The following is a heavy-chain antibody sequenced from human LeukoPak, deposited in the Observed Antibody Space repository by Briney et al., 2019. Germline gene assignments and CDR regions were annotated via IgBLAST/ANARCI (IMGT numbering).Heavy chain of an antibody. CDR3: ARSGPYSGNDPYYYAMDV. D-gene: IGHD3-10*01. V-gene: IGHV3-7*03. CDR2: IKQDGDEK. J-gene: IGHJ6*02. CDR1: GITFSRYW. Sequence: GGSLRLSCVDSGITFSRYWMSWVRQAPGKGLEWVANIKQDGDEKYYVDSVKGRFTISRDNAKNSLYLQMNSLRVEDTAVYYCARSGPYSGNDPYYYAMDVWGQGTTVTVSS.